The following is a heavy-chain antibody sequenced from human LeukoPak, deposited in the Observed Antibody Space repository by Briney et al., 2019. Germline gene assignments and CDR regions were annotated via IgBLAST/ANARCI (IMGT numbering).Heavy chain of an antibody. CDR3: ARDLMADRLWGDAFNI. CDR1: GFPFSSFT. Sequence: PGRSLRPSCGGSGFPFSSFTMHWVRQAPGKGLEWVAVMSYDGNNIYYADSVKGRFTISRDNPKNTLYLQMNTLTTEDTALYYCARDLMADRLWGDAFNIWGQGTMVTVSA. CDR2: MSYDGNNI. V-gene: IGHV3-30-3*01. D-gene: IGHD6-6*01. J-gene: IGHJ3*02.